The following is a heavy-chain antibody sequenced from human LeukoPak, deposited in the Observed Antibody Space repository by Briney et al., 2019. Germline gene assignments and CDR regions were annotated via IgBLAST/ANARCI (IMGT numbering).Heavy chain of an antibody. CDR1: GYTFSSYG. V-gene: IGHV1-18*01. J-gene: IGHJ4*02. Sequence: GASVKVSCKASGYTFSSYGISWVRQAPGQGLEWMGWISAYDGNTDYAQNLQGRVTMTTDTSTSTAYMELRSLRSDDTAVYCCARAVRGYSYAYLPYWGQGTLVTASS. CDR2: ISAYDGNT. CDR3: ARAVRGYSYAYLPY. D-gene: IGHD5-18*01.